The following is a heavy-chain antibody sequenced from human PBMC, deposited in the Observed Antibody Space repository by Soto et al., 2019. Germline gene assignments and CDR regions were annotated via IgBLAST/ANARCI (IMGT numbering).Heavy chain of an antibody. Sequence: VSVKVSCKASGYTFTSYDINWVRQATGQGLEWMGWMNPNSGNTGYAQKFQGRVTMTRNTSISTAYMELSSLRSEDTAVYYCARGIVPATTLWDYYYYMDVWGKGTTVTVSS. CDR3: ARGIVPATTLWDYYYYMDV. CDR1: GYTFTSYD. D-gene: IGHD2-2*01. J-gene: IGHJ6*03. V-gene: IGHV1-8*01. CDR2: MNPNSGNT.